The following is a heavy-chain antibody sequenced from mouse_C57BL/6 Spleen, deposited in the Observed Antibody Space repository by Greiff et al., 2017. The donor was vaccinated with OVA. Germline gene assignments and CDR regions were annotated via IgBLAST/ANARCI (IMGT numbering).Heavy chain of an antibody. CDR3: TGGYGSQWFAY. J-gene: IGHJ3*01. Sequence: EVQLVESGGGLVQPGGSMKLSCVASGFTFSNYWMNWVRQSPEKGLEWVAQIRLKSDNYATHYAESVKGRFTISRDDSKSSVYLQMNNLRAEDTGIYYCTGGYGSQWFAYWGQGTLVTVSA. CDR2: IRLKSDNYAT. CDR1: GFTFSNYW. V-gene: IGHV6-3*01. D-gene: IGHD1-1*01.